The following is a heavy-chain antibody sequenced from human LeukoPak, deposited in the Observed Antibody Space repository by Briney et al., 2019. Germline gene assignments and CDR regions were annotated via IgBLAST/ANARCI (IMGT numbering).Heavy chain of an antibody. D-gene: IGHD3-22*01. V-gene: IGHV3-74*01. CDR3: AKRGVVIRVILVGFHKEANYFDS. CDR2: INSDGSST. Sequence: PGGSLRLSCAASGFTFSSYWMHWVRQAPGKGLVWVSHINSDGSSTNYADSVKGRFTISRDNPKNTLYLQMNSLRAEDTAVYFCAKRGVVIRVILVGFHKEANYFDSWGQGALVTVSS. CDR1: GFTFSSYW. J-gene: IGHJ4*02.